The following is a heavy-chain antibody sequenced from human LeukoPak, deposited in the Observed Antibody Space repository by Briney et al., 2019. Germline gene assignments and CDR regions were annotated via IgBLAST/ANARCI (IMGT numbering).Heavy chain of an antibody. CDR1: GGSISSYY. V-gene: IGHV4-59*01. J-gene: IGHJ4*02. Sequence: SETLSLTCTVAGGSISSYYWSWIRQPPGKGLEWIGYIYYSGSTNYNPSLKSRVTISVDTSKNQFSLKLSSVTAADTAVYYCARELLDDYWGQGTLVTVSS. CDR3: ARELLDDY. D-gene: IGHD3-3*02. CDR2: IYYSGST.